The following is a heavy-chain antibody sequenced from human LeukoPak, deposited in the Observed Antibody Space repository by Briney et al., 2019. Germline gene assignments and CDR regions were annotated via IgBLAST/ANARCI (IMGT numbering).Heavy chain of an antibody. CDR3: ARVGVVVPAAWFDP. D-gene: IGHD2-2*01. CDR1: GYNFGIFG. CDR2: ISANSGST. Sequence: ASVKVSCKASGYNFGIFGMSWVRQAPGQGLEWMGWISANSGSTNYAQKLQGRVAMTTDTSTSTAHLELTSLRSDDTAVYYCARVGVVVPAAWFDPWGQGTLVTVSS. J-gene: IGHJ5*02. V-gene: IGHV1-18*01.